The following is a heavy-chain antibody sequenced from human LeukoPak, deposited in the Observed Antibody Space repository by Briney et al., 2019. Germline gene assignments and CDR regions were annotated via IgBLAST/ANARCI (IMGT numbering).Heavy chain of an antibody. Sequence: GGSLRLSCAASGFTVSSNYMSWVRQAPGKGLEWVSVIYSGGSTYYADSVRGRFTISRDNSKNTLYLQMNSLRAEDTAVYYCARDSNFDWSTDAFDIWGQGTMVTVSP. D-gene: IGHD3-9*01. CDR1: GFTVSSNY. V-gene: IGHV3-53*01. CDR2: IYSGGST. CDR3: ARDSNFDWSTDAFDI. J-gene: IGHJ3*02.